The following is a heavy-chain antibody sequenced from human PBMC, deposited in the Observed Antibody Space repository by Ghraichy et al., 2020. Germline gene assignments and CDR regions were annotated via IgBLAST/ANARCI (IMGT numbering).Heavy chain of an antibody. CDR1: GFTFSSYA. D-gene: IGHD3-3*01. J-gene: IGHJ4*02. V-gene: IGHV3-23*01. CDR3: AKDLRTLLRFLEWSLSGY. CDR2: ISGSGGST. Sequence: GGSLRLSCAASGFTFSSYAMSWVRQAPGKGLEWVSAISGSGGSTYYADSVKGRFTISRDNSKNTLYLQMNSLRAEDTAVYYCAKDLRTLLRFLEWSLSGYWGQGTLVTVSS.